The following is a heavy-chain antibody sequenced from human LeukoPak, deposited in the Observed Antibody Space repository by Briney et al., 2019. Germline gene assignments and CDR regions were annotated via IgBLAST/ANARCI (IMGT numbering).Heavy chain of an antibody. V-gene: IGHV3-30-3*01. CDR3: AKDIDFVYYGSGSSFDY. J-gene: IGHJ4*02. CDR1: GFTFSTYT. D-gene: IGHD3-10*01. Sequence: GGSLRLSCATSGFTFSTYTMHWVRQAPGKGLEWVALFSSDGSSDFYVDSVKGRFTISRDNAKNSLYLQMNSLRAEDTALYYCAKDIDFVYYGSGSSFDYWGQGTLVTVPS. CDR2: FSSDGSSD.